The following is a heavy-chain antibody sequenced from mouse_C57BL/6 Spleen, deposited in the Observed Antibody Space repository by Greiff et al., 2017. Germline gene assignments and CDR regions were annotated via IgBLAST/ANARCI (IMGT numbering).Heavy chain of an antibody. Sequence: QVQLQQPGTELVKPGASVKLSCKASGYTFTSYWMHWVKQRPGQGLEWIGNINPSNGGTNYNEKFKSKATLTVDKSSSTASMQLSSLTSEASAVXYCAMSGITTVVAYCFDYWGQGTTLTVSA. V-gene: IGHV1-53*01. J-gene: IGHJ2*01. D-gene: IGHD1-1*01. CDR3: AMSGITTVVAYCFDY. CDR1: GYTFTSYW. CDR2: INPSNGGT.